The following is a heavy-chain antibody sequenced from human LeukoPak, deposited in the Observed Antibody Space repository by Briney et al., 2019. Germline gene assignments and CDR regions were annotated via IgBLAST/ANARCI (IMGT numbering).Heavy chain of an antibody. CDR2: IHYSGST. D-gene: IGHD3-10*01. Sequence: SETLSLTCTVSGGSISSGDYYWSWIRQPPGKGLEWIGYIHYSGSTYYNPSLKSRVTISVDTSKNQFSLKLSSVTAADTAVYYCARADAGEGGVDYWGQGTLVTVSS. J-gene: IGHJ4*02. V-gene: IGHV4-30-4*01. CDR1: GGSISSGDYY. CDR3: ARADAGEGGVDY.